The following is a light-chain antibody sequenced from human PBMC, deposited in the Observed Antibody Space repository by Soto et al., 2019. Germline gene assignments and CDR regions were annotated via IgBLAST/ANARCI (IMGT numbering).Light chain of an antibody. V-gene: IGLV2-14*03. J-gene: IGLJ1*01. CDR1: SSDVGGYHY. CDR3: SSFTSTHTYV. Sequence: QSVVTQPASVSGSPGQSRTIAFTGSSSDVGGYHYVSWYQQHPGKAPKLIIYQVSHRPSGVSDRFSGSKSGNTASLTISGLQGEDEATYYCSSFTSTHTYVFGTGTKVTVL. CDR2: QVS.